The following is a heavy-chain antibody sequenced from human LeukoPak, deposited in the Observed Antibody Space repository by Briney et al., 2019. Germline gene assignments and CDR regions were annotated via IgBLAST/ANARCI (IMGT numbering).Heavy chain of an antibody. V-gene: IGHV3-30-3*01. CDR2: ISFDGTNK. CDR1: GFTLSDYA. D-gene: IGHD1-26*01. J-gene: IGHJ4*02. Sequence: GRSLRLSCAASGFTLSDYAMHWVRQAPGKGLEWVAVISFDGTNKYYADSVQGRFFISRDNSKCTLYLQMNSLRTEDAAAYYCARDIRGSYGTLWVDYWGQGTLVTVSS. CDR3: ARDIRGSYGTLWVDY.